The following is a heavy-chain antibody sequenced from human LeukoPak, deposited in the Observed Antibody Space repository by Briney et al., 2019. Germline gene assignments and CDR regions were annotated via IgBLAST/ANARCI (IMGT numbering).Heavy chain of an antibody. Sequence: SGGSLRGSCAGSGCAFINYARYWVRQAPGKGLVWVSGVSESGGSTEYADSVKGRFTISRDTSENTLYLQMNNLRADDTAVYYCARRPNAFDIWGQGTVVTVSS. CDR2: VSESGGST. V-gene: IGHV3-23*01. CDR3: ARRPNAFDI. J-gene: IGHJ3*02. CDR1: GCAFINYA. D-gene: IGHD6-6*01.